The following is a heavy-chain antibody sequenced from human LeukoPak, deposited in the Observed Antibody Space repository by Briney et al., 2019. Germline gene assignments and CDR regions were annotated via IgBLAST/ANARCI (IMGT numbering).Heavy chain of an antibody. D-gene: IGHD4-17*01. CDR1: GGSISSYY. CDR3: ARARRDYGDYGYYFDY. CDR2: IYYSGST. Sequence: SETLSLTCAVSGGSISSYYWSWIRQPPGKGLEWIGYIYYSGSTNYNPSLKSRVTISVDTSKNQFSLKLSSVTAADTAVYYCARARRDYGDYGYYFDYWGQGTLVTVSS. J-gene: IGHJ4*02. V-gene: IGHV4-59*01.